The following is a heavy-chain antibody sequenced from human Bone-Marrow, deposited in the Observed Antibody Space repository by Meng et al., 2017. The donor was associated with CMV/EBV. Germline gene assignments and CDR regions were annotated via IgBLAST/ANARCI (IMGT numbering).Heavy chain of an antibody. CDR3: ARRRSSSWYHFDY. V-gene: IGHV4-39*02. CDR1: GGSMKRNTYY. D-gene: IGHD6-13*01. Sequence: SETLSLTCTVSGGSMKRNTYYWGWIRQPPGKGLEWIGSMYYSGNTHYNPSLKSRVSISVDSSKSHLSLKLRSVTAADTAVYYCARRRSSSWYHFDYWGQGTLVTVSS. CDR2: MYYSGNT. J-gene: IGHJ4*02.